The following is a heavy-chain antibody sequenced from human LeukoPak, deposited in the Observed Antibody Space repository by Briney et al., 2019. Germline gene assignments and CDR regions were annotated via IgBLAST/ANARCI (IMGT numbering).Heavy chain of an antibody. D-gene: IGHD1-26*01. V-gene: IGHV4-39*07. CDR3: ARGVGFTKGGAFDF. CDR2: IYYSGST. CDR1: GGSISSSSYY. Sequence: SETLSLTCTVSGGSISSSSYYWGWIRQPPGKGLEWIGSIYYSGSTYYKSSLKSRVTISVDTSKNQLSLKLTSVTAADTAVCYCARGVGFTKGGAFDFWGQGTLVTVSS. J-gene: IGHJ4*02.